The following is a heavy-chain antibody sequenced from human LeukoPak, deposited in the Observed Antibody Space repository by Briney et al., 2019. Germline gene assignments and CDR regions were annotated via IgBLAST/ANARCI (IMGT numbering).Heavy chain of an antibody. V-gene: IGHV1-3*01. D-gene: IGHD2-2*01. CDR1: GYTFTSYA. CDR3: AISTRQLYYFDY. J-gene: IGHJ4*02. Sequence: ASVKVSCKASGYTFTSYAMHWVRQAPGQRLEWMGWINAGNGNTKYSQKFQGRVTITRDTSASTAYMELSSLRSEDTAVYYCAISTRQLYYFDYWGQGTLVTVSS. CDR2: INAGNGNT.